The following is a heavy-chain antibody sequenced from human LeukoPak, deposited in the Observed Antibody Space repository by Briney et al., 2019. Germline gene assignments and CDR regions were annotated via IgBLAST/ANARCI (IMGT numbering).Heavy chain of an antibody. CDR1: GFTFSSYS. D-gene: IGHD3-3*01. J-gene: IGHJ6*03. CDR2: ISSSSSYI. Sequence: GGSLRLSCAASGFTFSSYSMNWVRQAPGKGLEWVSSISSSSSYIYYADSVKGRFTISRDNAKNSLYLQMNSLRAEDTAVYYCARVRGHDFWSGYRPIYYYYYMDVWGKGTTVTVSS. V-gene: IGHV3-21*01. CDR3: ARVRGHDFWSGYRPIYYYYYMDV.